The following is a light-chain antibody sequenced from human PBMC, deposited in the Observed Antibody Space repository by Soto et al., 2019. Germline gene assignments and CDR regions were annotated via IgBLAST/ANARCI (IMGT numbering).Light chain of an antibody. CDR3: QKYNNWPYT. CDR1: QSVSSN. Sequence: EIVMTQSPATLSVSPGERATLSCRASQSVSSNLAWYQQKPGQAPSLLIYGASTRATGIPARFSGSGSGTEVTLTIRSLQVEDFAVYYCQKYNNWPYTCGQGTKLEIK. J-gene: IGKJ2*01. CDR2: GAS. V-gene: IGKV3-15*01.